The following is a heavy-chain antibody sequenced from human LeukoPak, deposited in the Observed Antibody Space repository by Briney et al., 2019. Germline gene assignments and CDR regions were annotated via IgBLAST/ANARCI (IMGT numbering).Heavy chain of an antibody. D-gene: IGHD2-15*01. Sequence: TASETLSLTCTVSGGSISSGSYYWSWIRQPAGKGLEWIGRIYTSGSTNYNPSLKSRVTISVDTSKNQFSVKLGSVTATDTAVYYCARGHGGYYDYWGQGTLVTVSS. J-gene: IGHJ4*02. CDR3: ARGHGGYYDY. CDR2: IYTSGST. V-gene: IGHV4-61*02. CDR1: GGSISSGSYY.